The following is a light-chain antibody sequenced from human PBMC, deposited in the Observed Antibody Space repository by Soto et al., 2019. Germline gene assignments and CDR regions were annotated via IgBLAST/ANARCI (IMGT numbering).Light chain of an antibody. CDR2: GAS. CDR3: QQYGSSQWT. V-gene: IGKV3D-11*01. CDR1: QGISSY. Sequence: EIVLTQSPATMSLSPGVRATLSCRASQGISSYSAWYRQKPGQAPRLVICGASNRATGIPARFSGSGPGTDLTLTISSLEPEDFAVYYCQQYGSSQWTFGQGTKVDIK. J-gene: IGKJ1*01.